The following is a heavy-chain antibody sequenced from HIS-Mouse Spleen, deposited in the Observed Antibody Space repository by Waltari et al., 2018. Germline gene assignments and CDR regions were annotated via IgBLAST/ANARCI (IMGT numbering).Heavy chain of an antibody. D-gene: IGHD5-12*01. J-gene: IGHJ4*02. V-gene: IGHV3-15*01. CDR1: AFTFSNAV. CDR3: TTDPNSGYPDY. Sequence: EVQLVESGGGLVKTGGSRRLSWAASAFTFSNAVLHWSGRAPGKGLGWVGRIKSKTDGGTTDYAAPVKGRFTISRDDSKNTLYLQMNSLKTEDTAVYYCTTDPNSGYPDYWGQGTLVTVSS. CDR2: IKSKTDGGTT.